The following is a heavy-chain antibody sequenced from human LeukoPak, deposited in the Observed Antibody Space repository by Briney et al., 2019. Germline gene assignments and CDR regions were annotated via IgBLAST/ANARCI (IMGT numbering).Heavy chain of an antibody. J-gene: IGHJ4*02. V-gene: IGHV3-23*01. Sequence: PGGSLRLSCVSSGFTFNNYAMNWVRQAPGKGLEWVSAISGSGGSTYYADSVKGRFTISRDNSKNTLYLQMNSLRAEDTAVYYCARMYGSGQYYFDSWGQGTLVTVSS. CDR1: GFTFNNYA. CDR2: ISGSGGST. CDR3: ARMYGSGQYYFDS. D-gene: IGHD3-10*01.